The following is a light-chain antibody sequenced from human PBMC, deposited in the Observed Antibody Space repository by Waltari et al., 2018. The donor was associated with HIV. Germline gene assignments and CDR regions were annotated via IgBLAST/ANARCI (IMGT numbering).Light chain of an antibody. CDR3: QQYYTTPLT. CDR1: QSLLYTSNNKNF. CDR2: WAF. J-gene: IGKJ4*01. V-gene: IGKV4-1*01. Sequence: DIVMTQSPESLPVSLGERASINCKSSQSLLYTSNNKNFLAWYQQKPGQPPKLLIYWAFPRESGVPDRFSGSGSGTDFTLTISGLQADDVAIYYCQQYYTTPLTFGGGTKVEI.